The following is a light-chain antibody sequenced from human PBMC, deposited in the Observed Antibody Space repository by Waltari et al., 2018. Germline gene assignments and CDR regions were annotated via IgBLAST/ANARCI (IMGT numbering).Light chain of an antibody. CDR2: EGS. V-gene: IGLV2-23*01. CDR3: CSYAGVV. Sequence: QSALTQPASVSGSPGQSITIPCTGTSSGVGSYNLVSWYQQHPGKAPKLMIYEGSKRPSGVSNRFSGSKSGNTASLTISGLQAEDEADYYCCSYAGVVFGGETKLTIL. CDR1: SSGVGSYNL. J-gene: IGLJ2*01.